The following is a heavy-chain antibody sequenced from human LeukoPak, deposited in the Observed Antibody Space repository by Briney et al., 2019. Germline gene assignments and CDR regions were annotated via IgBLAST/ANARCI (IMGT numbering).Heavy chain of an antibody. CDR3: ARGGRVVPAAIHTPQYYYYYGMDV. Sequence: KPSETLSLTCAVYGRSFSGYYWSWIRQPPGKGLEWIVEINHSGSTNYNPSLKSRVTISVDTSKNHFSLKLSSVTAADTAVYYSARGGRVVPAAIHTPQYYYYYGMDVWGQGTTVTVSS. D-gene: IGHD2-2*02. CDR1: GRSFSGYY. CDR2: INHSGST. V-gene: IGHV4-34*01. J-gene: IGHJ6*02.